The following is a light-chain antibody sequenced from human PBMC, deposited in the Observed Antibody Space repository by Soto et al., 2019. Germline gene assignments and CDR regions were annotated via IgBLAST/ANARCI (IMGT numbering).Light chain of an antibody. CDR1: NSDIGNYNF. CDR2: EVN. J-gene: IGLJ2*01. Sequence: QSALTQPPSASGSTGQSVAISCTGTNSDIGNYNFVSWYQQHPGKAPKLMIYEVNKRPSGVPDRFSGSKSGNTASLTVSGLQPEDEADYYCSSYAGSNNLLFGGGTKVTVL. CDR3: SSYAGSNNLL. V-gene: IGLV2-8*01.